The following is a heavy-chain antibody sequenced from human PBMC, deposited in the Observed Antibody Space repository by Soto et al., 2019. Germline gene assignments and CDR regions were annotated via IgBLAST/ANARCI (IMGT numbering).Heavy chain of an antibody. CDR3: ARDLNLYSSGWYVGYYYYGMDV. J-gene: IGHJ6*02. CDR2: ISSSSSYI. Sequence: EVQLVESGGGLVKPGGSLRLSCAASGFTFSSYSMNWVRQAPGKGLEWVSSISSSSSYIYYADSVKGRFTISRDNAKNSLYLQMNSLRAEDTAVYYCARDLNLYSSGWYVGYYYYGMDVWGQGTTVTVSS. D-gene: IGHD6-19*01. CDR1: GFTFSSYS. V-gene: IGHV3-21*01.